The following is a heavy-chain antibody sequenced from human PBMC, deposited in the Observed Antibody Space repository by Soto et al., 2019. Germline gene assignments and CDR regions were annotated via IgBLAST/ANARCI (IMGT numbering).Heavy chain of an antibody. D-gene: IGHD3-9*01. CDR3: VRDYLLTGFDT. Sequence: SETLSLTCTVSNASISTISSYYWTWVRQPPGKGLEWIGYVYYSGSTNFNPSLKSRVGMSIDTSKNQFSLELKSVTAADTATYYCVRDYLLTGFDTWGQGTLVTVSS. V-gene: IGHV4-61*01. CDR2: VYYSGST. J-gene: IGHJ5*02. CDR1: NASISTISSYY.